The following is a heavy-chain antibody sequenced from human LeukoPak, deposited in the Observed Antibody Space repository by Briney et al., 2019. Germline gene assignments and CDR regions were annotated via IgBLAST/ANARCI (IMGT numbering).Heavy chain of an antibody. J-gene: IGHJ3*02. D-gene: IGHD5-18*01. CDR3: AFGIQLWLRGARGAFDI. V-gene: IGHV1-2*02. Sequence: ASVTVSCTASGYTFTVYYMHWVRQAPGQGLEWMGWINPNSGGTNYAQKFQGRVTMTRDTSISTAYMELSRLRSDDTAVYYCAFGIQLWLRGARGAFDIWGQGTMVTVSS. CDR1: GYTFTVYY. CDR2: INPNSGGT.